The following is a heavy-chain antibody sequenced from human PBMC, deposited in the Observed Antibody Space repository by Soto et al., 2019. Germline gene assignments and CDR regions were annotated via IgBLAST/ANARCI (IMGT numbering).Heavy chain of an antibody. J-gene: IGHJ5*02. Sequence: SETLSLTCSVSGGSIRSFSWSWIRQPPGRGLEWIGYIYNSGSTNYNPSLKSRATISVDTSKNQFSLKLYSVTTADTAMYYCARLPWADYGGIFDPWGQGTLVTVS. V-gene: IGHV4-59*01. D-gene: IGHD4-17*01. CDR2: IYNSGST. CDR3: ARLPWADYGGIFDP. CDR1: GGSIRSFS.